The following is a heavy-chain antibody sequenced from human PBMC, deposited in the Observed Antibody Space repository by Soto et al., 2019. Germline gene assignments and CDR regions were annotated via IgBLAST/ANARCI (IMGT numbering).Heavy chain of an antibody. CDR2: IYYSGTT. J-gene: IGHJ6*02. CDR3: ARALIQLWPHYYYGMDV. CDR1: GGSISIGDYY. D-gene: IGHD5-18*01. V-gene: IGHV4-30-4*01. Sequence: SETLSLTCTVSGGSISIGDYYWIWIRQPPGKGLEWIGYIYYSGTTYYNPSLKSRVTISVDTSKNQFSLKVNSVTAADTAVYYCARALIQLWPHYYYGMDVWGQGTTVTVS.